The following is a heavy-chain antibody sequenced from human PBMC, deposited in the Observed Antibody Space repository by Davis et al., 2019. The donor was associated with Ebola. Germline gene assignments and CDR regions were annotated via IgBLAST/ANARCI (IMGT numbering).Heavy chain of an antibody. CDR3: ARAQFPTTSDH. CDR1: GYTFTNYG. Sequence: ASVKVSCKASGYTFTNYGITWVRQAPGQGLEWMGWINPHNGNTNYAQNVQGRATMTTDTSTSTAYMEVGSLRSDDTAVYYCARAQFPTTSDHWGQGTLVTVSS. CDR2: INPHNGNT. V-gene: IGHV1-18*04. J-gene: IGHJ4*02. D-gene: IGHD1-1*01.